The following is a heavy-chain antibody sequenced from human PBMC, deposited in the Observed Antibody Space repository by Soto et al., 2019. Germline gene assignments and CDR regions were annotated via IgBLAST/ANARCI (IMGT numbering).Heavy chain of an antibody. CDR2: IIPIFGTA. Sequence: QVQLVQSGAEVKKPGSSVKVSCTASGVTFSSYAISWVRQAPGQGLEWMGGIIPIFGTANYAQKFQGRVTITADESTSTASMELSSLRSEDTVVYYCARGGTYYYGSGSYYGRGFLDYWGQGTLVTVSS. J-gene: IGHJ4*02. V-gene: IGHV1-69*01. D-gene: IGHD3-10*01. CDR1: GVTFSSYA. CDR3: ARGGTYYYGSGSYYGRGFLDY.